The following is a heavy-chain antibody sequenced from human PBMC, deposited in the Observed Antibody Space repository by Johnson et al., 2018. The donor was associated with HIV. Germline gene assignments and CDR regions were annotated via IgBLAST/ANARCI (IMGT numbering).Heavy chain of an antibody. D-gene: IGHD3-3*01. J-gene: IGHJ3*01. CDR2: IYSGGST. CDR1: GFTVSSNY. CDR3: ARAATIFGVITDYHDAFDV. V-gene: IGHV3-66*02. Sequence: VQLVESGGGLVQPGGSLRLSCAASGFTVSSNYMSWVRQAPGKGLEWVSVIYSGGSTYYADSVTGRFTISRDNSKNTLYLQMNSLRSEDTAVYYCARAATIFGVITDYHDAFDVWGQGTMVTVSS.